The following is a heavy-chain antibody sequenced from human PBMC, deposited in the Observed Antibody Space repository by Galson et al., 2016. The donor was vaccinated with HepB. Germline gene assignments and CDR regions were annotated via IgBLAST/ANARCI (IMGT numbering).Heavy chain of an antibody. Sequence: SLRLSCAASGFIFSDYDMSWIRQAPGKGLEWVSYISSSGSTIYYAASVEGRFTISRDNAKNSLYLQMNRLRADDTAVYYCARSVGSTDYYDTSGYFVSWYFDLWGRGTLVIVSS. J-gene: IGHJ2*01. V-gene: IGHV3-11*01. CDR1: GFIFSDYD. D-gene: IGHD3-22*01. CDR3: ARSVGSTDYYDTSGYFVSWYFDL. CDR2: ISSSGSTI.